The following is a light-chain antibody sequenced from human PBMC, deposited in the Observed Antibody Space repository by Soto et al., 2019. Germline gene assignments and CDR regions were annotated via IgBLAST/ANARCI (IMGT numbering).Light chain of an antibody. V-gene: IGKV1-5*03. J-gene: IGKJ4*01. CDR2: KAS. CDR3: QQTRSYPST. Sequence: DIQMTQSPSTLSASVGDRVTITCRASQSIKNWLAWYQQKPGEAPKLLIYKASTLESGVPSRFSGSGSGTEFTLTISCLQPDDVATYYCQQTRSYPSTFGGGTKVDIK. CDR1: QSIKNW.